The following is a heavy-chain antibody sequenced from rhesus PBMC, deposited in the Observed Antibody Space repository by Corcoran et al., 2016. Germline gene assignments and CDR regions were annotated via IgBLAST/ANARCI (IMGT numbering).Heavy chain of an antibody. CDR3: ARMNTVYWYFDL. CDR1: GGSISSGYYY. CDR2: ITDNGRT. Sequence: QVQLQESGPGLVKPSETLSLTCAVSGGSISSGYYYWSWIRPPPGKGLEWIGYITDNGRTTYYPSLKSRVTISRDTSKNQFSLKLSSVTAADTAVYYCARMNTVYWYFDLWGPGTPITISS. D-gene: IGHD4-23*01. J-gene: IGHJ2*01. V-gene: IGHV4-122*02.